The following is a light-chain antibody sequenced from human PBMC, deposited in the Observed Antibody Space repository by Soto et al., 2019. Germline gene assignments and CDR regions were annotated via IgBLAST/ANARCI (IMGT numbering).Light chain of an antibody. V-gene: IGKV3-11*01. CDR3: QQYDYFPLT. CDR2: DAS. J-gene: IGKJ4*01. CDR1: QSLSSW. Sequence: EIQLTQSPSTLSLSAGERDTLSCRASQSLSSWLAWYQQKPGQAPKLLIYDASSRATGVPSRFSGSGSGTEFTLTISRLQPDDFATYYCQQYDYFPLTFGGGTKVDIK.